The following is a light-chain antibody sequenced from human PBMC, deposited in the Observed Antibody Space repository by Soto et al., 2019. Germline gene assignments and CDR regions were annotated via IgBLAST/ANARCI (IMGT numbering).Light chain of an antibody. V-gene: IGKV3-20*01. CDR3: QQNGSSPFT. J-gene: IGKJ3*01. CDR1: QSVSSTY. Sequence: EIVLTQSPGTLSLSPGERATLSCRASQSVSSTYLAWYQQKPGQTPRLPFYGASSRATGIPDRFSGSGSGTDFTLTISRLEPEDFAVYYCQQNGSSPFTFGPGTKVDIK. CDR2: GAS.